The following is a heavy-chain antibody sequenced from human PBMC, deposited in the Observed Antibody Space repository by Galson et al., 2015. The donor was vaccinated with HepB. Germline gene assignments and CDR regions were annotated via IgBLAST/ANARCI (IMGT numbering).Heavy chain of an antibody. CDR2: ISYDGSNK. CDR1: GFTFSSYG. V-gene: IGHV3-30*18. CDR3: AKVLPHYDSSGYKRHYFDY. D-gene: IGHD3-22*01. Sequence: SLRLSCAASGFTFSSYGMHWVRQAPGKGLEWVAVISYDGSNKYYADSVKGRFTISRDNSKNTLYLQMNSLRAEDTAVYYCAKVLPHYDSSGYKRHYFDYWGQGTLVTVSS. J-gene: IGHJ4*02.